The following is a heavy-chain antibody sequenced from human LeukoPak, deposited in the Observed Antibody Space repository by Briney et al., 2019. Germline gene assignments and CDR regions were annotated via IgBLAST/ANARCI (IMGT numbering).Heavy chain of an antibody. Sequence: SETLSLTCSVSGGSISSYYWSWIRQPPWKGLEWIGYIFYSGLTNYNPSLKSRVTISVDTSKNQFSLKLSSVTAADTAVYYCARASAAAGSYYYYGMDVWGQGTLVTVSS. CDR1: GGSISSYY. J-gene: IGHJ6*02. CDR2: IFYSGLT. D-gene: IGHD6-13*01. CDR3: ARASAAAGSYYYYGMDV. V-gene: IGHV4-59*01.